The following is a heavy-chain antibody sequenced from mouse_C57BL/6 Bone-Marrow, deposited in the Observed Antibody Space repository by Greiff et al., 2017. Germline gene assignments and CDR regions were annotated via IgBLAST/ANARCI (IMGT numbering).Heavy chain of an antibody. V-gene: IGHV1-54*01. Sequence: QVQLQQSGAELVRPGTSVKVSCKASGYAFTNYLIEWVKQRPGQGLEWIGVINPGSGGTNYNEQFKGKATLTADKSSSTAYMQLSSLTSEDSAVYFCARLGPYPYYFDYWGQGTTLTVSS. CDR3: ARLGPYPYYFDY. CDR2: INPGSGGT. CDR1: GYAFTNYL. D-gene: IGHD2-10*01. J-gene: IGHJ2*01.